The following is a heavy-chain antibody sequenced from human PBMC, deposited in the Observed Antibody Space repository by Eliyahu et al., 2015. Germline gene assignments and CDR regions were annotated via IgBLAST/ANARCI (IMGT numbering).Heavy chain of an antibody. CDR2: ISSDGTST. Sequence: EVQLVESGGGLVQPGGSLRLSCAASGFTFTSYWMHWXRQTPGKGLVWVSRISSDGTSTDYADSVKGRFTISRDNAKNTLFLQMNSLRVEDTAVYYCIKVGMGSPPWWTWGQGTLVTVSS. V-gene: IGHV3-74*01. CDR3: IKVGMGSPPWWT. D-gene: IGHD2-15*01. CDR1: GFTFTSYW. J-gene: IGHJ5*02.